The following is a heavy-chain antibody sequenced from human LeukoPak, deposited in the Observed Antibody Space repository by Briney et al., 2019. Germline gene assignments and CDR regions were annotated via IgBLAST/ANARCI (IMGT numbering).Heavy chain of an antibody. D-gene: IGHD6-19*01. CDR1: GGSFSGYY. CDR3: AARGSGWPDAFDI. CDR2: INHSGST. Sequence: SETLSLTCAVYGGSFSGYYWSWIRQPPGKGLEWIGEINHSGSTNYNPSLKSRVTISVDTSKNQFSLKLSSVTAADTAVYYCAARGSGWPDAFDIWGQGTMVTVSS. J-gene: IGHJ3*02. V-gene: IGHV4-34*01.